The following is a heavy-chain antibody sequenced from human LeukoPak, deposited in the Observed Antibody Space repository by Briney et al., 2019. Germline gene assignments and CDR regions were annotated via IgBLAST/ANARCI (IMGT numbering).Heavy chain of an antibody. V-gene: IGHV4-59*02. J-gene: IGHJ3*02. Sequence: SETLSLTCTVSGGSVSSYYWSWVRQPPGEGLEWIAYVYNSGSTNYNPSLKSRVTISVDRSKNQFSLKMNSVTAADTAVYYCAGPRGSSNGAFDIWGQGTMVTVSS. CDR1: GGSVSSYY. CDR2: VYNSGST. D-gene: IGHD4-11*01. CDR3: AGPRGSSNGAFDI.